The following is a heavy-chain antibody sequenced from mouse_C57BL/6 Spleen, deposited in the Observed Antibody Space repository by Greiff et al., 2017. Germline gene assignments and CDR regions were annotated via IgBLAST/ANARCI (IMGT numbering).Heavy chain of an antibody. V-gene: IGHV1-69*01. Sequence: QVQLQQPGAELVMPGASVKLSCKASGYTFTSYWMHWVKQRPGPGLEWIGEIDPSDSYTNYNQKFKGKSTLTVDKSSSTAYMQLSSLTSDDSAVYYCARGRGYDPWFAYWGQGTLVTVSA. CDR2: IDPSDSYT. D-gene: IGHD2-2*01. CDR1: GYTFTSYW. J-gene: IGHJ3*01. CDR3: ARGRGYDPWFAY.